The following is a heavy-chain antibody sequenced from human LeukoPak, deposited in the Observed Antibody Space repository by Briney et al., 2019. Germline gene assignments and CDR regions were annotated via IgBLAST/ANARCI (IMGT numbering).Heavy chain of an antibody. D-gene: IGHD4/OR15-4a*01. CDR2: MDFYGSTT. J-gene: IGHJ4*02. CDR3: ARANNFDY. Sequence: GGSLRLSCAASGFTLSNYWMHWVRQVPGKGLVWVSRMDFYGSTTDYADSVKGRFTISRDNAKNTLYLQMSSLRDEDTAVYYCARANNFDYWGQGTLVTVSS. CDR1: GFTLSNYW. V-gene: IGHV3-74*01.